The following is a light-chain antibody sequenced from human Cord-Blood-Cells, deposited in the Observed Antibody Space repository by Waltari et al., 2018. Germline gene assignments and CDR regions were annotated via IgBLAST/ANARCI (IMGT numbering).Light chain of an antibody. CDR2: GVS. CDR3: SSYTSSSTYV. Sequence: QSALTQPASVSGPPGQSTPTPSPETRSDVGGNTYVPWYHQHPGKAPKLMIYGVSKRPSGVSNRFSGSKSGNTASLTISGLQAEDEADYYCSSYTSSSTYVFGTGTKVTVL. CDR1: RSDVGGNTY. V-gene: IGLV2-14*01. J-gene: IGLJ1*01.